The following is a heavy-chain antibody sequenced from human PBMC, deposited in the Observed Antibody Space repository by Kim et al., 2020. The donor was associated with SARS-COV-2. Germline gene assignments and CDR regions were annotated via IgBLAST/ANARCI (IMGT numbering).Heavy chain of an antibody. CDR2: Y. D-gene: IGHD3-10*01. Sequence: YEYATSVKSRITINPDTSKNQFSLQRTSVTPEDTAVYYCTRDPIWSYFDLWGRGTLVTVSS. CDR3: TRDPIWSYFDL. J-gene: IGHJ2*01. V-gene: IGHV6-1*01.